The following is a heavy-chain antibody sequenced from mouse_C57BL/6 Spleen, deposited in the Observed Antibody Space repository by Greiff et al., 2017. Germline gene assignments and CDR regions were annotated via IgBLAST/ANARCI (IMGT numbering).Heavy chain of an antibody. D-gene: IGHD2-3*01. CDR3: ARGIYDGYHYAMDY. Sequence: KLQESGGDLVKPGGSLKLSCAASGFTFSSYGMSWVRQTPDKRLEWVATLSSGGSYTYYPDSVKGRFTISRDNAKNTLYLQMSSLKSEDTAMYYCARGIYDGYHYAMDYWGQGTSVTVSS. CDR1: GFTFSSYG. V-gene: IGHV5-6*02. J-gene: IGHJ4*01. CDR2: LSSGGSYT.